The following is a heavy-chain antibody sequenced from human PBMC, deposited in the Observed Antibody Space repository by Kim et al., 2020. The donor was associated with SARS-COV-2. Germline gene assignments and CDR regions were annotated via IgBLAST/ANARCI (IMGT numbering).Heavy chain of an antibody. CDR3: ARGQILYGDYVFHVPLYYYYYMDV. V-gene: IGHV1-8*01. J-gene: IGHJ6*03. Sequence: ASVKVSCKASGYTFTSYDINWVRQATGQGLEWMGWMNPNSGNTGYAKKFQGRVTMTRNTSISTAYMELSSLRSEDTAVYYCARGQILYGDYVFHVPLYYYYYMDVWGKGTTVTVSS. D-gene: IGHD4-17*01. CDR1: GYTFTSYD. CDR2: MNPNSGNT.